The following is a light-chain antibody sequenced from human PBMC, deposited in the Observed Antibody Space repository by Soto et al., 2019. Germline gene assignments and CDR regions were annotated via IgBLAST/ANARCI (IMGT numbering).Light chain of an antibody. V-gene: IGKV3-15*01. CDR1: QSVYSN. CDR3: QQYNDWPQT. J-gene: IGKJ1*01. Sequence: EIVLTQSPGTLSFYTGERATLTCRASQSVYSNYLAWFQQKPGQGPRLLIYGASTRATGIPARFSGSGSGTEFTLTISSLQSEDFAVYYCQQYNDWPQTFGQGTKAAIK. CDR2: GAS.